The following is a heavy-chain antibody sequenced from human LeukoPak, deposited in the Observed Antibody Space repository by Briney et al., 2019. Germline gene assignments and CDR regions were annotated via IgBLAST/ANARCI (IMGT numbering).Heavy chain of an antibody. D-gene: IGHD3-22*01. Sequence: PGGSLRLSCAASGFTFSSYSMNWVRQAPGKGLEWVSAISGSGGSTYYADSVKGRFTISRDNSKNTLYLQMNSLRAEDTAVYYCAKGHYYDSSGDYFDYWGQGTLVTVSS. J-gene: IGHJ4*02. CDR3: AKGHYYDSSGDYFDY. CDR2: ISGSGGST. CDR1: GFTFSSYS. V-gene: IGHV3-23*01.